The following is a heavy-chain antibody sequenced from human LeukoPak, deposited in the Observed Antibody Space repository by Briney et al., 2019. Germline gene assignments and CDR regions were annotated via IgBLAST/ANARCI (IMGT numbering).Heavy chain of an antibody. CDR1: GGSINSYY. V-gene: IGHV4-59*01. CDR2: INYSGNT. J-gene: IGHJ4*02. CDR3: AREGRQDYVYFDY. D-gene: IGHD4-17*01. Sequence: SETLSLTCTVSGGSINSYYWSWIRQPPGKRLEWIGYINYSGNTDYNPSLKSRVTISVDTSKNQFSLKVISVTAADTAVYYCAREGRQDYVYFDYWGQGTLVTVSS.